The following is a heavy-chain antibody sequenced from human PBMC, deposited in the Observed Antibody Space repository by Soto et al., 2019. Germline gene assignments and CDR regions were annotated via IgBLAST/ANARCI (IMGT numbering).Heavy chain of an antibody. CDR2: INPSGGST. V-gene: IGHV1-46*01. CDR3: VFRFLPGNIAAAGIDAFDI. J-gene: IGHJ3*02. Sequence: ASVKVSCKASGYTFTSYYMHWVRQAPGQGLEWMGIINPSGGSTSHAQKFQGRVTMTRDTSTSTVYMELSSLGSEDTAVYYCVFRFLPGNIAAAGIDAFDIWGQGTMVTVSS. D-gene: IGHD6-13*01. CDR1: GYTFTSYY.